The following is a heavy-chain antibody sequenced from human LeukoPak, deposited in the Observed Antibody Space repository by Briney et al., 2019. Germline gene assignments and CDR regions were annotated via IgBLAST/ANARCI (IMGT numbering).Heavy chain of an antibody. V-gene: IGHV1-8*03. CDR2: MNPNSGNT. J-gene: IGHJ4*02. Sequence: ASVKVSCKASGYTFTSYDINWVRQATGQGLEWMGWMNPNSGNTGYAQKFQGRVTITRNTSISTAYMELSSLRSEDTAVYYRARGRRITMVRGVIIGYYFDYWGRGTLVTVSS. CDR1: GYTFTSYD. CDR3: ARGRRITMVRGVIIGYYFDY. D-gene: IGHD3-10*01.